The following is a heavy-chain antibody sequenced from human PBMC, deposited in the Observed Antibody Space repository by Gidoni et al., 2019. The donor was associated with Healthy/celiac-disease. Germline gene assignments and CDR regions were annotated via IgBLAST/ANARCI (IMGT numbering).Heavy chain of an antibody. CDR2: IYYSGST. D-gene: IGHD3-10*01. CDR3: ASIFYSGLWFGERPYGMDV. Sequence: QLQLQESGPGLVKPSETLSLTCTVSGGSIRSSSYYWGWIRQPPGKGLEWIGSIYYSGSTYYNPSLKSRVTISVDTSKNQFSLKLSSVTAADTAVYYCASIFYSGLWFGERPYGMDVWGQGTTVTVSS. J-gene: IGHJ6*02. CDR1: GGSIRSSSYY. V-gene: IGHV4-39*01.